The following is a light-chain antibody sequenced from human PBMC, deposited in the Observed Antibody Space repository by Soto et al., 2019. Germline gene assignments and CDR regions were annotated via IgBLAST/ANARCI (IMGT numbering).Light chain of an antibody. V-gene: IGLV2-11*01. CDR1: SSDVGGYNY. Sequence: HSVLTQPRSVSGSPGQSVTISCTGTSSDVGGYNYVSWYQQHPGKAPKLMIYDVSKRPSGVPDRFSGSKSGNTASLTISGLQAEDEADYYCCSYAGSYTSYNYVFGTGTKVTVL. J-gene: IGLJ1*01. CDR3: CSYAGSYTSYNYV. CDR2: DVS.